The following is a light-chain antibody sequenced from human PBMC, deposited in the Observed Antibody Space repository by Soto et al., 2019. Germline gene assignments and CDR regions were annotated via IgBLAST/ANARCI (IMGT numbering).Light chain of an antibody. Sequence: QMNQSPSSLSATVGDRVTITCQASQDISNYLNWYQQKPGKAPKLLIYDASNLETGVPSRFSGSGSGTDFTFTISSLQPEDIATYYCQQYDNLILTFGGGARLEI. CDR3: QQYDNLILT. J-gene: IGKJ5*01. CDR1: QDISNY. CDR2: DAS. V-gene: IGKV1-33*01.